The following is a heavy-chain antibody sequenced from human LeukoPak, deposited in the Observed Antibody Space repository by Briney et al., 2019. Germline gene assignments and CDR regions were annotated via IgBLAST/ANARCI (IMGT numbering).Heavy chain of an antibody. CDR2: ISTYNADT. J-gene: IGHJ4*02. V-gene: IGHV1-18*01. D-gene: IGHD3-9*01. Sequence: ASVKVSCKASGYTFTSYGISWFRQAPGQGLEWMGWISTYNADTDYAQKFQGRVTMTTETSTSTAYMELRSLISDDTAVYYCARDPGQYYDILTGYYTPYYFDYWGQGTLVTVSS. CDR3: ARDPGQYYDILTGYYTPYYFDY. CDR1: GYTFTSYG.